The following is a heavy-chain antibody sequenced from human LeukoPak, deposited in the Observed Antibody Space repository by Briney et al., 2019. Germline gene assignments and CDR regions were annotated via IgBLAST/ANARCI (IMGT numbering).Heavy chain of an antibody. Sequence: RGGSLRLSCAAAGFTFNAYTMHCVRQAAGKGLEWEALISNDGNNKYYTDSGKGRFTISRDSSKNTVYLQMNSLRTEDPALYYCARGFDTNAFDIWGQGTLVTVSS. CDR1: GFTFNAYT. D-gene: IGHD3-3*01. CDR2: ISNDGNNK. V-gene: IGHV3-30*04. CDR3: ARGFDTNAFDI. J-gene: IGHJ3*02.